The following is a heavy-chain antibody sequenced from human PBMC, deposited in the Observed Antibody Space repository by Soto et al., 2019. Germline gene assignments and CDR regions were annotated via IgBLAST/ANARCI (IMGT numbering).Heavy chain of an antibody. Sequence: GGSLRLSCAASGFTFSSYGMHWVRQAPGKGLEWVAVISYDGSNKYYADSVKGRFTISRDNSKNTLYLQMNSLRAEDTAVYYCAKEYCSSTSCGYYYYGMDVWGQGTTVTVSS. CDR1: GFTFSSYG. J-gene: IGHJ6*02. V-gene: IGHV3-30*18. CDR2: ISYDGSNK. CDR3: AKEYCSSTSCGYYYYGMDV. D-gene: IGHD2-2*01.